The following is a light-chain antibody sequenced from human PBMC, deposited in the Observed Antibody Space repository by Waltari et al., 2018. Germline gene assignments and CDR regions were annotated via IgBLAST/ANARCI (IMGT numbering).Light chain of an antibody. CDR1: SSDVGGLKY. V-gene: IGLV2-14*01. J-gene: IGLJ2*01. CDR2: DVS. CDR3: SSYTSSTTGI. Sequence: QSALTQPDSVSGSPGQSITISCTGTSSDVGGLKYVSWYHQHPGKAPKVIIYDVSNRASGVPNRFSGSKSGNSASLTISGLQAEDEADYYCSSYTSSTTGIFGGGTRLTVL.